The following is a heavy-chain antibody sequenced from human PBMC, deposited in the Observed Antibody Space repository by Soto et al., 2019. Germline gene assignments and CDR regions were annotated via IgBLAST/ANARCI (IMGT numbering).Heavy chain of an antibody. Sequence: GGSLRLSCAASGFTFSSYGMHWVRQAPGKGLEWVAVIWYDGSNKYYADSVKGRFTISRDNSKNTLYLQMNSLRAEDTAVYYCARDLGWDLAYYYYYGMDVWGQGTTVTVSS. J-gene: IGHJ6*02. CDR1: GFTFSSYG. D-gene: IGHD1-26*01. CDR3: ARDLGWDLAYYYYYGMDV. CDR2: IWYDGSNK. V-gene: IGHV3-33*01.